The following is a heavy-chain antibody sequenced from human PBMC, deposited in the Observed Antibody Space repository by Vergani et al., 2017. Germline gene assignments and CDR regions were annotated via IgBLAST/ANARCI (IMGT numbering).Heavy chain of an antibody. D-gene: IGHD6-19*01. CDR3: AKDGASSGWYLWKDYYYYFMDV. CDR2: IRYDGSNQ. J-gene: IGHJ6*02. Sequence: QVQLVESGGGVVQPGGSLRLSCAASGFTFSSYGMHWVRQAPGKGLERVAFIRYDGSNQYYADSVKCRFPISRDNSKNTLYLQMNSLRAKDTAVYYCAKDGASSGWYLWKDYYYYFMDVWGQGTTVTVSS. V-gene: IGHV3-30*02. CDR1: GFTFSSYG.